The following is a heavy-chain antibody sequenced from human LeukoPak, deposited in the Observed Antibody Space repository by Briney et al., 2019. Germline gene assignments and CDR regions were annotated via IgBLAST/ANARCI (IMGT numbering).Heavy chain of an antibody. CDR1: GYTFSNYG. V-gene: IGHV1-18*01. D-gene: IGHD3-16*01. Sequence: ASVKVSCKASGYTFSNYGISWVRQAPGQGLEWMGWISGYNGNTDYAQKLQGRVTVTTDTSASTAYMELRSLRSDDTAVYYCAKAQEGGWNAFDIWGQGTMVPVSS. CDR3: AKAQEGGWNAFDI. CDR2: ISGYNGNT. J-gene: IGHJ3*02.